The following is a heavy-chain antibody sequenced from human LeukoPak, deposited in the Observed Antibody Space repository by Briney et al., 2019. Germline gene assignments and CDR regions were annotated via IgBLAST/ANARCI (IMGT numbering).Heavy chain of an antibody. CDR2: IFYSGST. CDR1: SGSISTSNYY. D-gene: IGHD6-13*01. V-gene: IGHV4-39*07. Sequence: PSETLSLTCAVSSGSISTSNYYWGWVRQPPGKALEWIGNIFYSGSTYYSPSLKSRVTISLDTSRNQFSLKLNSVTPEDTAVYYCARLYSSSWYTEEEYFQHWGQGTLVTVSS. J-gene: IGHJ1*01. CDR3: ARLYSSSWYTEEEYFQH.